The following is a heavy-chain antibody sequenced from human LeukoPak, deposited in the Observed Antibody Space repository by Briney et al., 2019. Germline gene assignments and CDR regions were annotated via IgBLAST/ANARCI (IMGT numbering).Heavy chain of an antibody. CDR3: ARVSGRLERQSDLDY. Sequence: GGSLRLPCAAPGFTFASYSMNWVRKAPGKGLEWVSSISGDSTYIYNAGSVKGRFTISRDNAQASLYLQMISLRADDTAVYYCARVSGRLERQSDLDYWGQGTLVIVSS. CDR1: GFTFASYS. V-gene: IGHV3-21*01. D-gene: IGHD1-1*01. CDR2: ISGDSTYI. J-gene: IGHJ4*02.